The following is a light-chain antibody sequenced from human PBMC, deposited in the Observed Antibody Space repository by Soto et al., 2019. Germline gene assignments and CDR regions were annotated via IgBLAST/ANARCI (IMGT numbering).Light chain of an antibody. Sequence: QSALTQPASVSGSPGQSIAFSCTGTSSDIGDYNYVSWYQQHPGKAPKLMIYDVSNRPSGVSNRFSGSMSGNTASLTISGLQPEDEAAYYCSSYTGSSTVVFGGGTKLTVL. V-gene: IGLV2-14*01. CDR2: DVS. CDR1: SSDIGDYNY. J-gene: IGLJ2*01. CDR3: SSYTGSSTVV.